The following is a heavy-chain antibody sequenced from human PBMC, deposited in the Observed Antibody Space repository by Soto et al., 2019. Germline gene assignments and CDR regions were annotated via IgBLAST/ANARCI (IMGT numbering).Heavy chain of an antibody. Sequence: QVQLVESGGGVVQPGRSLRLSCAASGFTFSSYGMHWVRQAPGKGLEWVAVISYDGSNKYYADSVKGRFTISRDNSKNTRYLQMNSLRAEDTAVYYCAKGRWQQLDYFDYWGQGTLVTVSS. CDR1: GFTFSSYG. CDR2: ISYDGSNK. D-gene: IGHD6-13*01. V-gene: IGHV3-30*18. J-gene: IGHJ4*02. CDR3: AKGRWQQLDYFDY.